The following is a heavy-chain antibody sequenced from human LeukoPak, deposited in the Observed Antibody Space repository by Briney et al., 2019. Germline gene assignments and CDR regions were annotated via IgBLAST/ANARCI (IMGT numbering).Heavy chain of an antibody. CDR3: AGEAAAGTNFDY. Sequence: SETLSLTCTVSGDSIGNQYWSWIRQPPGKGLEWIGYIYYSEYTKYNPSLESRVTISVDTSKNQFSLKLTSVTAADTAIYFCAGEAAAGTNFDYWGQGILVTVSS. V-gene: IGHV4-59*11. CDR2: IYYSEYT. J-gene: IGHJ4*02. CDR1: GDSIGNQY. D-gene: IGHD6-13*01.